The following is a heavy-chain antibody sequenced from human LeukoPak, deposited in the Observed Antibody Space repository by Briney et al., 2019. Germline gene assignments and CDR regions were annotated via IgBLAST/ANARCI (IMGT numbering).Heavy chain of an antibody. J-gene: IGHJ4*02. V-gene: IGHV3-53*01. CDR3: AKGGSSTWYGTGDYFDY. Sequence: GGSLRLSCAASGFTVSSNYMSWVRQAPGKGLEWVSVIYSGGSTYYADSVKGRFTISRDNSKNTLYLQMNSLRAEDTAVHYCAKGGSSTWYGTGDYFDYWGQGTLVTVSS. CDR2: IYSGGST. D-gene: IGHD6-13*01. CDR1: GFTVSSNY.